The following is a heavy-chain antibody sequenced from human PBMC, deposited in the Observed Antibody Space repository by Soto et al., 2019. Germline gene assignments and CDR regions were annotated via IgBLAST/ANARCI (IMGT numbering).Heavy chain of an antibody. CDR2: IYHSGST. CDR3: ARAGGITIFGVAYNWFDP. D-gene: IGHD3-3*01. Sequence: QVQRQESGPGLVKPSGTLSLTCAVSGGSISSSNWWSWVRQPPGKGLEWIGEIYHSGSTNYNPSLKSRVTISVDKSKNQFSMKLSSVTAADTAVYYGARAGGITIFGVAYNWFDPWGQGTLVTVSS. J-gene: IGHJ5*02. CDR1: GGSISSSNW. V-gene: IGHV4-4*02.